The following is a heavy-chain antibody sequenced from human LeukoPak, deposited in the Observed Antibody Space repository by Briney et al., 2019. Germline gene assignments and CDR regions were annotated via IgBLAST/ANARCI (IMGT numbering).Heavy chain of an antibody. CDR2: ISSSSTI. CDR3: ARAMTGARYYYDSSGYSVDY. Sequence: GGSLRLSCAASGFTFSSYSMNWVRQAPGKGLEWVSYISSSSTIYYADSVKGRFTISRDNAKNSLYLQMNSLRAEDTAVYYCARAMTGARYYYDSSGYSVDYWGQGTLVTVSS. J-gene: IGHJ4*02. V-gene: IGHV3-48*01. CDR1: GFTFSSYS. D-gene: IGHD3-22*01.